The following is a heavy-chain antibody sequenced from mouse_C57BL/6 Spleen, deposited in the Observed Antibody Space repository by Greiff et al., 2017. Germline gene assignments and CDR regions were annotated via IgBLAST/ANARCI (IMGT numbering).Heavy chain of an antibody. J-gene: IGHJ2*01. CDR1: GYTFTSYW. CDR2: IYPGSGST. CDR3: ARSGPFDY. Sequence: VKLQESGAELVKPGASVKMSCKASGYTFTSYWITWVKQRPGQGLEWIGDIYPGSGSTNYNEKFKSKATLTVDTSSSTAYMQLSSLTSEDSAVYYCARSGPFDYWGQGTTLTVSS. V-gene: IGHV1-55*01. D-gene: IGHD3-1*01.